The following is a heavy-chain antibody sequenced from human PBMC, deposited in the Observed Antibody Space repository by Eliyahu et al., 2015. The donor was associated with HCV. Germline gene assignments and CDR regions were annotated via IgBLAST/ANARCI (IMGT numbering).Heavy chain of an antibody. CDR2: IYXSGST. CDR3: ASGGGGIAVAGTGGWFDP. V-gene: IGHV4-59*01. Sequence: QVQLQESGPGLVKPSETLSLTCSVXGSSIXTYXXSWIRQPPGKGLEWIGXIYXSGSTNYNPSLKSRVTMSLDTSKNQFSLKLSSVTAADTAVYYCASGGGGIAVAGTGGWFDPWGQGTLVTVSS. CDR1: GSSIXTYX. J-gene: IGHJ5*02. D-gene: IGHD6-19*01.